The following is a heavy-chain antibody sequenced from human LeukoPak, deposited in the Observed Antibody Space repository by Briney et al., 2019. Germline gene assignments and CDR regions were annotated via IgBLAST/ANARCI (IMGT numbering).Heavy chain of an antibody. CDR2: TYYRSKWYN. Sequence: SQTLSLTCAISGDSVSTNSAAWNWIRQSPWRGLEWLGRTYYRSKWYNAYAVSVKSRITINPDTSKNQLSLHLNSVTPGDTAVYYCVREYSSTFDYWGQGTLVTVSS. V-gene: IGHV6-1*01. J-gene: IGHJ4*02. CDR3: VREYSSTFDY. CDR1: GDSVSTNSAA. D-gene: IGHD6-13*01.